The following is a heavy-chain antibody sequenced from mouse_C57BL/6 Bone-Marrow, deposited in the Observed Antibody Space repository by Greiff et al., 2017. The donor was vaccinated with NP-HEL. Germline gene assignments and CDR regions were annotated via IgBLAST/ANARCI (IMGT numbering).Heavy chain of an antibody. CDR1: GYTFTSYW. CDR3: ARSAYSNYVDY. D-gene: IGHD2-5*01. J-gene: IGHJ2*01. V-gene: IGHV1-7*01. Sequence: QVQLKESGAELAKPGASVKLSCKASGYTFTSYWMHWVKQRPGQGLEWIGYINPSSGSTKYNQKFKDKATLTADKSSSTAYMQLSSLTYEESAVYYCARSAYSNYVDYWGQGTTITVSS. CDR2: INPSSGST.